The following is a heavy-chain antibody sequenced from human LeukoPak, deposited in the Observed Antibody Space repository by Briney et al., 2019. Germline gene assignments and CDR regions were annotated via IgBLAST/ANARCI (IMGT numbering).Heavy chain of an antibody. CDR2: INAGNGNT. D-gene: IGHD1-26*01. CDR3: ASTRRGEATSAFN. CDR1: GYTFTSYA. V-gene: IGHV1-3*01. J-gene: IGHJ4*02. Sequence: ASVKVSCKASGYTFTSYAMHWVRQAPGQRLEWMGWINAGNGNTKYSQKFQGRVTITRDTSASTAYMELRSLRSDDTAVYYCASTRRGEATSAFNWGQGTLVTVSS.